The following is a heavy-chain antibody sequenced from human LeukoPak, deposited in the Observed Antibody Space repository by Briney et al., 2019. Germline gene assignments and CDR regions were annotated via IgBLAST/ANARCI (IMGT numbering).Heavy chain of an antibody. V-gene: IGHV4-39*07. CDR2: IYYSGRT. D-gene: IGHD3-9*01. CDR1: DGSISSNGYY. Sequence: SETLSLTCTVSDGSISSNGYYWAWIRQPPGEGLEWIGDIYYSGRTYYNPSLKSRVTISVDTSKNQFSLKLSSVIPADTAVYYCARATGWGILTGYYRTFDYWGQGTLVTVSS. CDR3: ARATGWGILTGYYRTFDY. J-gene: IGHJ4*02.